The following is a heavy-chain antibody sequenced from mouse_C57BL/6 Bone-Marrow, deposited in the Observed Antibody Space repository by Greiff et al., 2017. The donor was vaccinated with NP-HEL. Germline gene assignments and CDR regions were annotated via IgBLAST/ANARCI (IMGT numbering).Heavy chain of an antibody. CDR1: GYSFTGYY. J-gene: IGHJ4*01. CDR2: INPSTGGT. V-gene: IGHV1-42*01. Sequence: VQLQQSGPELVKPGASVKISCKASGYSFTGYYMNWVKQSPEKSLEWIGGINPSTGGTTYNQKFKAKATLTVDKSSSTAYMQLKSLTSEDSAVYYCARRYAMDYWGQGTSVTVSS. CDR3: ARRYAMDY.